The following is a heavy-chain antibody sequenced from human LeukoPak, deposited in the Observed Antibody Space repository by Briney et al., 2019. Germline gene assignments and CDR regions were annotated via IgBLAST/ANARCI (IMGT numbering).Heavy chain of an antibody. D-gene: IGHD3-10*01. Sequence: ASVTVSFKASGYTSTIYGISWGRQAPGQGIEWMGWISAYNGNTNYAQKLQGRVTMTTDTSTSTAYMELRSLRSDDTAVYYCAREGLLRGYYYDVNVWGKGTTVIVSS. CDR1: GYTSTIYG. CDR2: ISAYNGNT. V-gene: IGHV1-18*01. J-gene: IGHJ6*03. CDR3: AREGLLRGYYYDVNV.